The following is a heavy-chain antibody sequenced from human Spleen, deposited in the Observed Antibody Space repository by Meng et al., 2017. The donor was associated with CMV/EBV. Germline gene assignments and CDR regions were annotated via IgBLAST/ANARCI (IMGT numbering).Heavy chain of an antibody. J-gene: IGHJ4*02. CDR3: ARAVGIAAVYFDY. CDR1: GVSFSGYS. V-gene: IGHV4-34*01. CDR2: ISHSGST. D-gene: IGHD6-13*01. Sequence: CAGYGVSFSGYSCSWIRQPPGKGLEWIGEISHSGSTNYNPSLKSRVTISLDTSKNQFSLKVNSVTAADTAVYYCARAVGIAAVYFDYWGQGTLVTVSS.